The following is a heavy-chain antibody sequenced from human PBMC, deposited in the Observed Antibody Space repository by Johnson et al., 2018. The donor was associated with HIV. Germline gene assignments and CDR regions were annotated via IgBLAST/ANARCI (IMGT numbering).Heavy chain of an antibody. CDR3: GKRFPGGYGDYGGVDI. Sequence: VLLVESGGGLVQPGRSLRLSCAPSGFTFDDYAMHWVRQAPGKGLEWVSGISWNSDNIAYADSVRGRFTIARDNAKNSLHLQMNSLRAEDTAVYYCGKRFPGGYGDYGGVDIWGQGTMVTVSS. CDR1: GFTFDDYA. J-gene: IGHJ3*02. D-gene: IGHD4-17*01. V-gene: IGHV3-9*01. CDR2: ISWNSDNI.